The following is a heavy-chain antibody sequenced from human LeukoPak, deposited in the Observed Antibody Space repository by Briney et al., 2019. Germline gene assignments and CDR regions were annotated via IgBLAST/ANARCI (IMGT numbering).Heavy chain of an antibody. D-gene: IGHD3-10*01. J-gene: IGHJ5*02. CDR3: ARTVLLWFGELLGGWFDP. CDR2: IYYSGST. CDR1: GGSISSGGYY. V-gene: IGHV4-31*03. Sequence: PSETLSLTCTVSGGSISSGGYYWSWIRQHPGKGLEWIGYIYYSGSTYYNPSLKGRVTISVDTSKNQFSLKLSSVTAADTAVYYCARTVLLWFGELLGGWFDPWGQGTLVTVSS.